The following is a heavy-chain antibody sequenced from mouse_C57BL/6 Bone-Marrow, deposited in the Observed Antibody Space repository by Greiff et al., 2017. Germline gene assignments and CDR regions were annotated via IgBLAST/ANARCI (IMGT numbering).Heavy chain of an antibody. Sequence: EVKVVESEGGLVQPGSSMKLSCTASGFTFSDYYMAWVRQVPEKGLEWVANINYDGSSTYYLDSLKSRFIISRDNAKNILYLQMSSLKSEDTATYYCAREAYDYSYYLDYWGQGTTLTVSS. CDR2: INYDGSST. J-gene: IGHJ2*01. V-gene: IGHV5-16*01. D-gene: IGHD2-4*01. CDR1: GFTFSDYY. CDR3: AREAYDYSYYLDY.